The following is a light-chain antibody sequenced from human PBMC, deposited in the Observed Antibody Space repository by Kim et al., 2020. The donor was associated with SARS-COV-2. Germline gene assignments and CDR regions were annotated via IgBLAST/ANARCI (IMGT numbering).Light chain of an antibody. Sequence: GKTVPISCTRVSGSIDDNYVQWYQQRPGGVPTTVIYEDDQRPSGVSDRFSGSIDNSSNSASLTISGLRTEDEADYYCQSYNRDNVIFGGGTQLTVL. CDR2: EDD. J-gene: IGLJ2*01. V-gene: IGLV6-57*03. CDR1: SGSIDDNY. CDR3: QSYNRDNVI.